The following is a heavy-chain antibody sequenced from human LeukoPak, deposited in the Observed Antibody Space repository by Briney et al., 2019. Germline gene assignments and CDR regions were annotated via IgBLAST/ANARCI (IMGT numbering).Heavy chain of an antibody. Sequence: KSSETLSLTCAVSGGSFSGYYWSWIRQPPGKGLEWIGEINHSGSTNYNPSLKSRVTISVDTSKNQFSLKLSSVTAADTAVYFCARGPPTDYYDSSGFYYVFDYWGQGTLVTVSS. CDR1: GGSFSGYY. D-gene: IGHD3-22*01. CDR2: INHSGST. CDR3: ARGPPTDYYDSSGFYYVFDY. J-gene: IGHJ4*02. V-gene: IGHV4-34*01.